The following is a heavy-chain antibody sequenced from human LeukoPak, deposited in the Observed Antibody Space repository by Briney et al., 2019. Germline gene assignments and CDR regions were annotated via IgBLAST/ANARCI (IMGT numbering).Heavy chain of an antibody. Sequence: SETLSLTCTVSGGSISSYYWSWIRQPAGKGLEWIGRIYTSGSTNYNPTLKSRVTMSVDTSKNQFSLKLSSVTAADTAVYYCARDMYYYGSGSLDYWGQGTLVTVSS. CDR3: ARDMYYYGSGSLDY. CDR2: IYTSGST. J-gene: IGHJ4*02. CDR1: GGSISSYY. D-gene: IGHD3-10*01. V-gene: IGHV4-4*07.